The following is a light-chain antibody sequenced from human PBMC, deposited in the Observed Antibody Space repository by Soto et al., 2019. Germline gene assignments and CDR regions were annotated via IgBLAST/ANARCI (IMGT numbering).Light chain of an antibody. CDR1: SSDVGSYNL. CDR3: SSYAGSSVV. CDR2: EVS. Sequence: QSALTQPASVSGSPGQSITISCTGTSSDVGSYNLVSWYQQHPGKAPKLIIYEVSKRPSGVPDRFSGSKSGNTASLTVSGLQAEDEAEYYCSSYAGSSVVFGGGTQLTVL. V-gene: IGLV2-14*02. J-gene: IGLJ2*01.